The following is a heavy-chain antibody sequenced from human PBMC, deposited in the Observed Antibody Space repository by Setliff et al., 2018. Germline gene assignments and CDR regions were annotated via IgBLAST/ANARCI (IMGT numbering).Heavy chain of an antibody. CDR3: ARLTGKTSGYRRFDP. V-gene: IGHV4-4*07. CDR2: IYHSGST. Sequence: SETLSLTCTVSGGSISSYYWSWIRQPAGKGLEWIGSIYHSGSTYYNPSLKSRVTISIDTSKNQFSLKVSSVTAADAAVYYCARLTGKTSGYRRFDPWGQGILVTVSS. J-gene: IGHJ5*02. CDR1: GGSISSYY. D-gene: IGHD1-20*01.